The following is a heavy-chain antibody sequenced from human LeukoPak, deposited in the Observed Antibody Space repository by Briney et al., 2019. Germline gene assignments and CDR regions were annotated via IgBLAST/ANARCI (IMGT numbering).Heavy chain of an antibody. CDR3: ARESRPGGVGIGALDI. CDR1: GGSISSYY. Sequence: SETLSLTCTVSGGSISSYYWSWIRQSAGKGLEWIGRVYTSGSTNYNPSLKSRVAMSINTSKNQFSLKLSSVTAADTAVYYCARESRPGGVGIGALDIWGQGTMVTVSS. CDR2: VYTSGST. J-gene: IGHJ3*02. D-gene: IGHD3-16*01. V-gene: IGHV4-4*07.